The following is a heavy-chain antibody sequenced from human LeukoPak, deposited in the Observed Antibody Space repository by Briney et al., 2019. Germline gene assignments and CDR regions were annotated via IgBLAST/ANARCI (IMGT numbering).Heavy chain of an antibody. CDR1: GGSISSYY. J-gene: IGHJ4*02. CDR3: ARASLRYFDLR. V-gene: IGHV4-59*12. CDR2: IYYSGST. D-gene: IGHD3-9*01. Sequence: SETLSLTCTVSGGSISSYYWSWIRQPPGKGLEWIGYIYYSGSTYYNPSLKSRVTISVDTSKNQFSLKLSSVTAADTAVYYCARASLRYFDLRWGQGTLVTVSS.